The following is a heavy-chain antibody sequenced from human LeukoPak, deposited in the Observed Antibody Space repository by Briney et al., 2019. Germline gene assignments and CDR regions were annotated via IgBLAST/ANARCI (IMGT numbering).Heavy chain of an antibody. V-gene: IGHV3-30-3*01. Sequence: PGRSLRLSCAASGFTFSSYAMHWVRQAPGKGLEWVAVISYDGSNKYYADSVKGRFTISRDNSKNTLYLQMNSLRAEDTAVYYCARAPSYDYGDYFDYWGQGTLVTVSS. CDR3: ARAPSYDYGDYFDY. CDR2: ISYDGSNK. J-gene: IGHJ4*02. CDR1: GFTFSSYA. D-gene: IGHD4-17*01.